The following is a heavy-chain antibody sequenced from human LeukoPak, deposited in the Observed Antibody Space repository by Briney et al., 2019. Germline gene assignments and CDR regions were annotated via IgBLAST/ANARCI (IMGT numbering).Heavy chain of an antibody. V-gene: IGHV6-1*01. CDR3: ARDRGSSSWYGGSLRDWYFDL. CDR2: TYYRSKWYN. D-gene: IGHD6-13*01. J-gene: IGHJ2*01. CDR1: GDSVSSNSAA. Sequence: SQTLSLTCAISGDSVSSNSAAWNWIRQSPSRGLEWLGRTYYRSKWYNDYAVSVKSRITINPDTSKNQFSLQLNSVTPEDTAVYYCARDRGSSSWYGGSLRDWYFDLWGRGTLVTVSS.